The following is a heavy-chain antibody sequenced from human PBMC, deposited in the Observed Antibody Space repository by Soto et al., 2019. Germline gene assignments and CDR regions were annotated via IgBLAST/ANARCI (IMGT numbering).Heavy chain of an antibody. D-gene: IGHD3-22*01. V-gene: IGHV4-38-2*01. CDR2: IYHGGST. CDR1: GYSISSGYY. Sequence: SETLSLTCAVSGYSISSGYYWGWLRQPPGKGLEWIGSIYHGGSTYYNPSLNSRVTLSIDMTNNHVSLILNYVTAPDTAASYFARVGPLVPYYPDSRPCTIDKWFDPWGQGTLVTVSS. CDR3: ARVGPLVPYYPDSRPCTIDKWFDP. J-gene: IGHJ5*02.